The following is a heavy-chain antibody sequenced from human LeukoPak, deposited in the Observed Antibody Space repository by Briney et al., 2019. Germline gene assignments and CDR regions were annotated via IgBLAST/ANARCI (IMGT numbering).Heavy chain of an antibody. CDR2: IKEVGSET. CDR1: GFSFSIYW. Sequence: GGSLRLSCEASGFSFSIYWMSWVRQAPGKGLEWVATIKEVGSETYYVDSVKGRFTISRDNAKNSLYLSMNSLRAEDTAVYFCARESRVSDVWGQGTTVTVSS. V-gene: IGHV3-7*04. CDR3: ARESRVSDV. J-gene: IGHJ6*02.